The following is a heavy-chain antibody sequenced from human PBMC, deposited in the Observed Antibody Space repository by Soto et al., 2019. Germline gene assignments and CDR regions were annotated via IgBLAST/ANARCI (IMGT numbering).Heavy chain of an antibody. CDR1: GGTFSSYA. V-gene: IGHV1-69*13. J-gene: IGHJ6*02. CDR2: IIPIFGTA. Sequence: GASVKVSCKASGGTFSSYAISWVRQAPGQGLEWMGGIIPIFGTANYAQKFQGRVTITADESTSTAYMELSSLRSEDTAVYYCASTDSNVDTAQYYYYGMDVWGQGTTVTVSS. CDR3: ASTDSNVDTAQYYYYGMDV. D-gene: IGHD5-18*01.